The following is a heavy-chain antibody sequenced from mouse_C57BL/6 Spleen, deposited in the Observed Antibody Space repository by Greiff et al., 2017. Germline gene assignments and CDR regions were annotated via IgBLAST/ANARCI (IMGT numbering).Heavy chain of an antibody. V-gene: IGHV1-9*01. CDR1: GYTFTGYW. D-gene: IGHD1-1*01. Sequence: QVQLQQSGAELMKPGASVKLSCTATGYTFTGYWIEWVKQRPGHGLEWIGEILPGSGSTNYNEKFQGKATFTADTSSNPAYMQLSSLTTEDSAIYYCARERDGTSYDAMDYWGQGTSVTVSS. CDR3: ARERDGTSYDAMDY. J-gene: IGHJ4*01. CDR2: ILPGSGST.